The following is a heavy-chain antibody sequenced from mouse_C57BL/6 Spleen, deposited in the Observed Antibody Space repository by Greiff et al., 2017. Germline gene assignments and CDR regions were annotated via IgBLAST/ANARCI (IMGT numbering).Heavy chain of an antibody. V-gene: IGHV1-55*01. Sequence: QVQLQQPGAELVKPGASVKMSCKASGYTFTSYWITWVKQRPGQGLEWIGDIYPGSGSTNYNVKFKSKATLTVDTSSSTAYMQLSSLTSEDSAVYYCARHYSNYEDYFDYWGQGTTLTVSS. D-gene: IGHD2-5*01. J-gene: IGHJ2*01. CDR3: ARHYSNYEDYFDY. CDR2: IYPGSGST. CDR1: GYTFTSYW.